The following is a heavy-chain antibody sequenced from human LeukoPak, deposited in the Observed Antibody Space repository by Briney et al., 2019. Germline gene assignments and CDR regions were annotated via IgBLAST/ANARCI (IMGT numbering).Heavy chain of an antibody. CDR1: GDSISSYY. Sequence: SETLSLTCTVSGDSISSYYWSWIRQPPGKGLEWIGYIYHSGNTNSNPSLKSRVTISVDTSKNQFSLRLSSVTAADTAVYYCARGGFDAGIDCWGQGTLVTVSS. CDR2: IYHSGNT. V-gene: IGHV4-59*12. J-gene: IGHJ4*02. D-gene: IGHD2-2*01. CDR3: ARGGFDAGIDC.